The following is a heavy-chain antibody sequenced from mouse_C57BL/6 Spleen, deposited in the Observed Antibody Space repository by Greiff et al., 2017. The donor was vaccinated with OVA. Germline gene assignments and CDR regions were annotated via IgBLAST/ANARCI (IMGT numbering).Heavy chain of an antibody. CDR2: IYPSDSET. D-gene: IGHD2-1*01. V-gene: IGHV1-61*01. CDR1: GYTFTSYW. Sequence: QVQLQQPGAELVRPGSSVKLSCKASGYTFTSYWMDWVKQRPGQGLEWIGNIYPSDSETHYNQKFKDKATLTVDKSSSTAYMQLSSLTSEDSAVDYCAREGNYKYFDVWGTGTTVTVSS. CDR3: AREGNYKYFDV. J-gene: IGHJ1*03.